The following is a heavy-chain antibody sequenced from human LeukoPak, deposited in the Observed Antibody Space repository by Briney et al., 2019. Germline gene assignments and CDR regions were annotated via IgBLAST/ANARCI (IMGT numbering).Heavy chain of an antibody. D-gene: IGHD6-6*01. J-gene: IGHJ6*03. Sequence: GGSLRFSCAASGFTFDDYAMHWVRQAPGKGLEWVSLISWDGGSTYYADSVKGRFTISRDNSKNSLYLQMNSLRAEDTALYYCAKDFYSSSSGGYYYYMDVWGKGTTVTVSS. V-gene: IGHV3-43D*03. CDR2: ISWDGGST. CDR1: GFTFDDYA. CDR3: AKDFYSSSSGGYYYYMDV.